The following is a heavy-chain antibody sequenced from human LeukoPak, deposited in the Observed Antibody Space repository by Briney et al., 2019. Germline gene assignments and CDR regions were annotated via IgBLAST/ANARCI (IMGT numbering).Heavy chain of an antibody. V-gene: IGHV6-1*01. CDR3: ARGPGYFQH. CDR2: TYYRSKWFS. Sequence: SGPKLVNPSQTLSLTCAISGDSVSSNSAAWNWIRQSPSRGLEWLGRTYYRSKWFSRYAVSVKSRITINADTSKNQFSLQLNSVTPDDTAVYYCARGPGYFQHWGQSTPHTVSS. J-gene: IGHJ1*01. CDR1: GDSVSSNSAA.